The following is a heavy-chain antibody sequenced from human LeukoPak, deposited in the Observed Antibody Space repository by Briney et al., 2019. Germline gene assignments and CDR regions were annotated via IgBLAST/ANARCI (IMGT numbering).Heavy chain of an antibody. D-gene: IGHD3-10*01. V-gene: IGHV4-34*01. CDR3: ASLNYGSGSRGGMDV. CDR1: GGSFSGYY. J-gene: IGHJ6*02. CDR2: INHSGST. Sequence: SETLSLTCAVYGGSFSGYYWSWSRQPPGKGLEWMAEINHSGSTNYNPSLKSRVTISVDTSKNQFSLKLSSVTAADTAVYYCASLNYGSGSRGGMDVWGQGTTVTVSS.